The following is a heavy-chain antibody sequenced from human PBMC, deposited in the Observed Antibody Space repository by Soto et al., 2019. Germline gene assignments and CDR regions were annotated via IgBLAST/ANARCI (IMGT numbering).Heavy chain of an antibody. CDR2: ISAYTGDT. CDR3: ARDMRYYDGSGFVEY. D-gene: IGHD3-22*01. J-gene: IGHJ4*02. V-gene: IGHV1-18*01. Sequence: ASVKASCKASGYTFTSYGITWVRQAPGQGLEWMGWISAYTGDTNYAQKLQGRVTMTTDTSTSTAYMELRSLRSDDTAVYYCARDMRYYDGSGFVEYWGQGTPVTVSS. CDR1: GYTFTSYG.